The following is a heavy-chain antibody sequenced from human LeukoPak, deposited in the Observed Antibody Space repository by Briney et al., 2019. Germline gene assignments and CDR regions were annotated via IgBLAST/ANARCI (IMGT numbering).Heavy chain of an antibody. CDR2: ISSRSNYI. V-gene: IGHV3-21*01. CDR3: ARDYLGFGESGFDY. Sequence: PGGSLRLSCAASGFTFSSYSMNWVRQAPGKGLEWVASISSRSNYIYYADSLKGRFTVSRDNARNSLFLQMTSLRAEDTAVYYCARDYLGFGESGFDYWGQGTLVIVSS. J-gene: IGHJ4*02. D-gene: IGHD3-10*01. CDR1: GFTFSSYS.